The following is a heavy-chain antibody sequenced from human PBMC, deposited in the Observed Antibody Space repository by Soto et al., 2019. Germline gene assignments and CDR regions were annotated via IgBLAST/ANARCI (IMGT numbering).Heavy chain of an antibody. D-gene: IGHD2-2*01. CDR3: ARDSYDPYCSSTSCSYSMDV. Sequence: PGGSLRLSCAASGFTFSSYEMNWVRQAPGKGLEWVSYISSSGSTIYYADSVKGRFTISRDNAKNSLYLQMNSLRAEDTAVYYCARDSYDPYCSSTSCSYSMDVWGQGTTVTVSS. J-gene: IGHJ6*02. CDR2: ISSSGSTI. CDR1: GFTFSSYE. V-gene: IGHV3-48*03.